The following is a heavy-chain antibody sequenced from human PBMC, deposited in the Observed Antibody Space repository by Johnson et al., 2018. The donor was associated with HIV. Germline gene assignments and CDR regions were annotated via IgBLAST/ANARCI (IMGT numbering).Heavy chain of an antibody. CDR2: IRYDGSNK. CDR3: TTAFQIMVTTGAFDI. Sequence: QVQVVESGGGVVQPGGSLRLSCAASGFTFSSYGMHWVRQAPGKGLEWVAFIRYDGSNKYYADSVKGRFTISRDNSKNTLYLQMNSLKTEDTAVYYCTTAFQIMVTTGAFDIWGQGTMVTVSS. J-gene: IGHJ3*02. D-gene: IGHD4-17*01. V-gene: IGHV3-30*02. CDR1: GFTFSSYG.